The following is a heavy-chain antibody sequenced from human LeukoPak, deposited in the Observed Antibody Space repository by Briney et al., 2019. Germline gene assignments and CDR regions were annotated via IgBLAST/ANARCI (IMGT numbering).Heavy chain of an antibody. D-gene: IGHD2-8*02. CDR2: INHSGST. CDR3: ARARLTDYYGMDV. V-gene: IGHV4-34*01. Sequence: SETLSLSCAVYGGSFSGYYWSWIRQPPGKGLEWIGEINHSGSTNYNPSLKSRVTISVDTSKNQFSLKLSSVTAADTAVYYCARARLTDYYGMDVWGQGTTVTVSS. CDR1: GGSFSGYY. J-gene: IGHJ6*02.